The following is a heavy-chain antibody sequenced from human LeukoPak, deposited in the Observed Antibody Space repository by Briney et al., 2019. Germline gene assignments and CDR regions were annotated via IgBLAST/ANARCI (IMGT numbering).Heavy chain of an antibody. CDR2: INSDGSNT. V-gene: IGHV3-74*01. CDR1: GFTFSSYW. Sequence: PGGSLRLSCAASGFTFSSYWMHWVRQAPGKGLVWVSRINSDGSNTSYADSVKGRFTISRDNSKNTLYLQMNSLRAEDTAVYYCARERGRHLCFGELSWFDPWGQGTLVTVSS. J-gene: IGHJ5*02. CDR3: ARERGRHLCFGELSWFDP. D-gene: IGHD3-10*01.